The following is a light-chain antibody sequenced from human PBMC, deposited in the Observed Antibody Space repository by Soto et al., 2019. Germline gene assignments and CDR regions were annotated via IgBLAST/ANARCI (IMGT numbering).Light chain of an antibody. Sequence: DIQITQSPSSLSASVGDRVTITCRASQSISSYLNWYQQKPGKAPRLLIYDASTLKSGVPSRFSGSGSGTEFTLTISSLQPDDFATYYCQQYISYSTFGQGTKVDIK. CDR2: DAS. J-gene: IGKJ1*01. CDR1: QSISSY. V-gene: IGKV1-5*01. CDR3: QQYISYST.